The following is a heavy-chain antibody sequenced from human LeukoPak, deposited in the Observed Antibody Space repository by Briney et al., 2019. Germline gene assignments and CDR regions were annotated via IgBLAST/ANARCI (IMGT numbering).Heavy chain of an antibody. Sequence: QPGGSLRLSCVASRSTFSSYWMSWVRQARGKGLQWVADINKDGSEIYYADSVRGRFTISRDNAKNSLFFQMNSLKADHTTFYYYADLWRNGNWGKGTLVTVSS. CDR1: RSTFSSYW. V-gene: IGHV3-7*01. J-gene: IGHJ4*01. CDR3: ADLWRNGN. CDR2: INKDGSEI. D-gene: IGHD1-1*01.